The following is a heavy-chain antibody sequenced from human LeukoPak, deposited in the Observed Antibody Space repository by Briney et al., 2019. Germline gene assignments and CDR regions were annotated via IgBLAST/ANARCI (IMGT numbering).Heavy chain of an antibody. V-gene: IGHV3-30*18. Sequence: GGSLRLSCAASGFTFSSYGMHWDRQAPGKGLEWVTVISYDGNNKYYADSVKGRFTISRDNSKNTLYLQMNSLRAEDTAVYYCAKPAYSSGWNFDYWGQGTLVTVSS. J-gene: IGHJ4*02. CDR1: GFTFSSYG. D-gene: IGHD6-19*01. CDR3: AKPAYSSGWNFDY. CDR2: ISYDGNNK.